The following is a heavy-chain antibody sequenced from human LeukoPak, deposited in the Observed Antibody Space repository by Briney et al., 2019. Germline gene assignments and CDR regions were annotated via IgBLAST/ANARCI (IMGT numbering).Heavy chain of an antibody. CDR2: INPDGGST. D-gene: IGHD1-14*01. Sequence: ASVKVSCKASGYTFTSYWIQWVRQAPGQGLEWMGLINPDGGSTAYAHGFQGRVIMTRDTSTSTAYMDLSSLRSEDTAVYHCARAPRNSSTMLDYWGQGTLVTVSS. J-gene: IGHJ4*02. CDR1: GYTFTSYW. CDR3: ARAPRNSSTMLDY. V-gene: IGHV1-46*01.